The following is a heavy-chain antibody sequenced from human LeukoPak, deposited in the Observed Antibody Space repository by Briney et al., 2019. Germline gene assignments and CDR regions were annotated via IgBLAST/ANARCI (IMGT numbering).Heavy chain of an antibody. J-gene: IGHJ4*02. V-gene: IGHV1-69*13. CDR2: VTPIFGTA. CDR3: ARCRTPYNNYYFDY. Sequence: ASVKVSCKVSGDTFNTHAVSWVRQAPGQGPEWMGGVTPIFGTANYAQKFQGRVTITADESTNTAYMEPNSLRSEDTAVYYCARCRTPYNNYYFDYWGQGTLVTVSS. D-gene: IGHD3-10*01. CDR1: GDTFNTHA.